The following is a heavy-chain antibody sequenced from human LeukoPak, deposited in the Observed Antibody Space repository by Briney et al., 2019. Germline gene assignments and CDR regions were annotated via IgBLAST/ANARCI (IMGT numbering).Heavy chain of an antibody. Sequence: PETLSLTCTVSGGSISTYYWSWIRQPPGKGLEWIGYVYHSGNTYYNPSLNSRVTISVDTSKNQFSLKLTSVTAADTAVYYCARGIAVAGVRFDPWGQGTLVTVSS. CDR1: GGSISTYY. CDR2: VYHSGNT. D-gene: IGHD6-19*01. V-gene: IGHV4-59*01. J-gene: IGHJ5*02. CDR3: ARGIAVAGVRFDP.